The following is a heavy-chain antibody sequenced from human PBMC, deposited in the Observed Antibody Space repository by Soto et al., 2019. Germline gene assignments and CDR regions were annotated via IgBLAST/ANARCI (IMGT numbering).Heavy chain of an antibody. D-gene: IGHD2-15*01. V-gene: IGHV3-33*01. J-gene: IGHJ3*02. CDR1: EFTFSGYG. CDR3: ARDHGCSGGSCYSPGAFDI. Sequence: QVQLVESGGGVVQPGRSLRLSCAASEFTFSGYGMHWVRQAPGKGLEWVAVIWYDGSNKYYADSVKGRFTISRDNSKNTLYLQMNSLRAEDTAVYYCARDHGCSGGSCYSPGAFDIWGQGTMVTVSS. CDR2: IWYDGSNK.